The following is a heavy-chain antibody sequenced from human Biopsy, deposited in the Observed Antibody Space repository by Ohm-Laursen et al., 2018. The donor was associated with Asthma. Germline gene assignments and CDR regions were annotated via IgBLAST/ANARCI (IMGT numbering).Heavy chain of an antibody. CDR2: THHSGYT. CDR3: ARGISRVTGLFDHFDS. CDR1: GGSFSSNY. J-gene: IGHJ4*02. V-gene: IGHV4-34*01. Sequence: SDTLSLTCAVYGGSFSSNYWSWIRQTPGKGLEWLGDTHHSGYTNYNPSLSSRLTLSVDTSKNQFSLRLTSVTAADTAVYYCARGISRVTGLFDHFDSWGQGTLVTVSS. D-gene: IGHD2-21*02.